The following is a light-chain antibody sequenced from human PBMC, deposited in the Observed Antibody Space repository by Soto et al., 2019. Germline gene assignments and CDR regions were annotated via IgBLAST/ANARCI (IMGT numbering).Light chain of an antibody. V-gene: IGKV3-20*01. J-gene: IGKJ4*01. CDR3: QQYCNSIT. CDR1: QSVRSSY. CDR2: GTY. Sequence: EIVLTQSPGIVSLSPGERATLSCRASQSVRSSYLAWYQQKFGQAPRLLIYGTYIRAAGIPDRFSGSGSGTDFTLTISRLEPEDFALYYCQQYCNSITFGAGTKVQIK.